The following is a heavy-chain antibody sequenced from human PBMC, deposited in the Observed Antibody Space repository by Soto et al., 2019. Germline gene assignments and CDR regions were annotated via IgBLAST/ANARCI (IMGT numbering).Heavy chain of an antibody. CDR2: INAGNGNT. D-gene: IGHD1-26*01. J-gene: IGHJ2*01. Sequence: QVQLVQSGAEVKKPGASVKVSCKPSGYTFTSYAMNWVRQAPGQRLEWMGWINAGNGNTKYSQKFQGRVTITRDTSASTAYMELSSLRSEDTAVYYCARGGSLYWYFDLWGRGTLVTVSS. CDR1: GYTFTSYA. CDR3: ARGGSLYWYFDL. V-gene: IGHV1-3*01.